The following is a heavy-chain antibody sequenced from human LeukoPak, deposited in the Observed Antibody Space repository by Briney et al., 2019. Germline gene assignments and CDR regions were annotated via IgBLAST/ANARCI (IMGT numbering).Heavy chain of an antibody. CDR3: ARSYSGSFLY. J-gene: IGHJ4*02. Sequence: SETLSLTCTVSGYSISNGYYWGWIRPPPGKGLEFIGSVYHGGNTYYKASLKSRVTISLDTSKNQFSLRLSSVTAADTAVYYCARSYSGSFLYWGQGSLVTVSS. D-gene: IGHD1-26*01. V-gene: IGHV4-38-2*02. CDR2: VYHGGNT. CDR1: GYSISNGYY.